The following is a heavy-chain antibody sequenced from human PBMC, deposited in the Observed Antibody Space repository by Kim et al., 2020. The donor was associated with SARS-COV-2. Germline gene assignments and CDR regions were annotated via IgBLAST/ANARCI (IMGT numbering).Heavy chain of an antibody. Sequence: GGSLRLSCAASGFTFSSYAMHWVRQAPGKGLEWVAVISYDGSNKYYADSVKGRFTISRDNSKNTLYLQMNSLRAEDTAVYYCARFTSSIRAFDIWGQGTMVTVSS. CDR3: ARFTSSIRAFDI. D-gene: IGHD2-21*01. CDR2: ISYDGSNK. J-gene: IGHJ3*02. CDR1: GFTFSSYA. V-gene: IGHV3-30*04.